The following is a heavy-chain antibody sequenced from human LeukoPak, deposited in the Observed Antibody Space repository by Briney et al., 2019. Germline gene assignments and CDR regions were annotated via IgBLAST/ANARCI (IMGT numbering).Heavy chain of an antibody. D-gene: IGHD2-15*01. CDR3: ARVWCSGGSCYSSRGAFDI. Sequence: AASVKVSCKASGGTFSSNTTSWVRQAPGQGLECMGGSIPIFGTANYAQKFQGRVTITADESTSTAYMELSSLRYEDTAVYYCARVWCSGGSCYSSRGAFDIWGQGTMVTVSS. CDR1: GGTFSSNT. V-gene: IGHV1-69*13. CDR2: SIPIFGTA. J-gene: IGHJ3*02.